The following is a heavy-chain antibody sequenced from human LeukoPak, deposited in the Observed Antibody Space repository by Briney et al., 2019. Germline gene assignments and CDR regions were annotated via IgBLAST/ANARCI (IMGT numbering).Heavy chain of an antibody. CDR3: AREFGLWTGAVNY. J-gene: IGHJ4*02. CDR2: INPNSGGT. Sequence: ASVKVSCKASGYTFTGHYMHWVRQAPGGGLEWMGWINPNSGGTNYAQKFQGRVTMTRDTSISTAYMELSSLRSEDTAVYYCAREFGLWTGAVNYWGQGTLVTVSS. D-gene: IGHD3-10*01. CDR1: GYTFTGHY. V-gene: IGHV1-2*02.